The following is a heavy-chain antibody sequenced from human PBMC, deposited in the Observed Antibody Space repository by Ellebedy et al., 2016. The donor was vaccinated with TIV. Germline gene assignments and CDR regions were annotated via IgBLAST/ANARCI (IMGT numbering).Heavy chain of an antibody. D-gene: IGHD5-12*01. CDR1: GFNFGDYA. J-gene: IGHJ4*02. Sequence: PGGSLRLSCTGSGFNFGDYAMSWVRQAPGKGLEWVAFIRSEADGGATEYAASVKDRFIISRDDSDSVVYLQMNSLNTGDTAVYYCTRDDGYSGNDFLPPFEHWGQGTLATVSS. V-gene: IGHV3-49*04. CDR3: TRDDGYSGNDFLPPFEH. CDR2: IRSEADGGAT.